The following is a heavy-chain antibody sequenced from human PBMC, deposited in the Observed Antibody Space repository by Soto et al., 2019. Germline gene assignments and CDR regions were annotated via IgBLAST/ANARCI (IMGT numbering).Heavy chain of an antibody. J-gene: IGHJ6*02. CDR1: GGTFSSYA. CDR3: ARGDVVXPAASTGRYYYYYGMDV. Sequence: SVKVSCKASGGTFSSYAISWVRQAPGQGLEWMGGIIPIFGTANYAQKFQGRVTITADESTSTAYMELSSLRSEDTAVYYCARGDVVXPAASTGRYYYYYGMDVWGPGTTVTVSS. CDR2: IIPIFGTA. D-gene: IGHD2-2*01. V-gene: IGHV1-69*13.